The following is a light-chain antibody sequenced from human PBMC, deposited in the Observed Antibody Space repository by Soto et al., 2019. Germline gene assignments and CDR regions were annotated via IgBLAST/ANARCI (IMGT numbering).Light chain of an antibody. J-gene: IGLJ3*02. CDR3: CSYAGLSTWV. V-gene: IGLV2-23*01. CDR1: SSDVPKYNL. CDR2: EDT. Sequence: QSVLTQPASVSGSPGQSITISCTGTSSDVPKYNLVSWYQQYPGKAPKLIIFEDTKRPSGISNRFSASKSGNTASLRISGLPAEDEADYYCCSYAGLSTWVFGGGTKVTVL.